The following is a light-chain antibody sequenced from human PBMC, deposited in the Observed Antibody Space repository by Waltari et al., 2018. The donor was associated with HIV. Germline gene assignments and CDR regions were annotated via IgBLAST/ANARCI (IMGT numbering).Light chain of an antibody. CDR1: SSDVGGYNL. CDR2: AVS. V-gene: IGLV2-23*02. J-gene: IGLJ2*01. CDR3: CAYAGSTTYVI. Sequence: QSALTQPASVSGSPGQSITITCTGTSSDVGGYNLFYWYQQHPGKAPKLMIYAVSKRPSGVSNRFSGSKSGNTASLTISGLQAEDEADYYCCAYAGSTTYVIFGGGTKLTVL.